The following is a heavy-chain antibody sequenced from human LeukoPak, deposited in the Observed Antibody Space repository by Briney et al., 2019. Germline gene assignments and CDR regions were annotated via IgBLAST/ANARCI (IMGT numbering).Heavy chain of an antibody. J-gene: IGHJ3*02. V-gene: IGHV4-59*01. CDR2: IYHSGST. CDR1: ADSISSYY. Sequence: SETLSLTCTVSADSISSYYWTWIRQPPGKGLEWIGFIYHSGSTNYHPSLKSRVTISVDTSKNQFSLKLSSVTAADTAVYYCARGLFEGCSGGSCYGDIWGQGTMVTVSS. D-gene: IGHD2-15*01. CDR3: ARGLFEGCSGGSCYGDI.